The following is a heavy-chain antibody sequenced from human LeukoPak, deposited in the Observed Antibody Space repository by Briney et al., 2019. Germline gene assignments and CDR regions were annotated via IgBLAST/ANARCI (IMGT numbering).Heavy chain of an antibody. Sequence: GESLKISCKGSGYSFTSYWIGWVRQMPGKGLEWMGIIYPGDSDTRYSPSFQGQVTISADKSISTAYLQWSSLKASDTAMYYCARRLGLLWFGVLVAGDAFDIWGQGTMVTVSS. CDR1: GYSFTSYW. J-gene: IGHJ3*02. CDR2: IYPGDSDT. V-gene: IGHV5-51*01. D-gene: IGHD3-10*01. CDR3: ARRLGLLWFGVLVAGDAFDI.